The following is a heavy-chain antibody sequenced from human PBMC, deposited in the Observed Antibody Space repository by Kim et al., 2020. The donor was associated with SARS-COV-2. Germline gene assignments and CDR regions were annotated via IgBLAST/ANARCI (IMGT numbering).Heavy chain of an antibody. J-gene: IGHJ4*02. D-gene: IGHD2-21*01. CDR3: EKAGPPYCGGDCYFFDY. V-gene: IGHV3-9*01. Sequence: VKGRFTLSRDNAKNSLYLQMNSLRAEDTALYYCEKAGPPYCGGDCYFFDYWGQGTLVTVSS.